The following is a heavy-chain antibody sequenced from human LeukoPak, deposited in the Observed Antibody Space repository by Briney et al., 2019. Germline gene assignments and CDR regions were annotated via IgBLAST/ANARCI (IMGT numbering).Heavy chain of an antibody. Sequence: GGSLRLSCAASEFTFSSYGMHWVRQAPGKGLEWVAVISYDGSNKYYADSVKGRFTISRDNSKNTLYLQMNSLRAEDTAVYYCAKDRQWELPETYYYYGMDVWGQGTTVTVSS. CDR1: EFTFSSYG. CDR3: AKDRQWELPETYYYYGMDV. V-gene: IGHV3-30*18. CDR2: ISYDGSNK. J-gene: IGHJ6*02. D-gene: IGHD1-26*01.